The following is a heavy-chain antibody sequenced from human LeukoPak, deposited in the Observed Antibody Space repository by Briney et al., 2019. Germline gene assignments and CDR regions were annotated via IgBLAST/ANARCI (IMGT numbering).Heavy chain of an antibody. Sequence: ASLKVSCKASGYTFTTYYIHWVRRAPGQGLEWMGWIKPNSGGTKFAQKFQGRVTMTRDTSISTAYMELSRLRSDDTAVYYCATMMYSETYNDYWGQGTLVTVSS. CDR2: IKPNSGGT. V-gene: IGHV1-2*02. CDR3: ATMMYSETYNDY. J-gene: IGHJ4*02. D-gene: IGHD1-26*01. CDR1: GYTFTTYY.